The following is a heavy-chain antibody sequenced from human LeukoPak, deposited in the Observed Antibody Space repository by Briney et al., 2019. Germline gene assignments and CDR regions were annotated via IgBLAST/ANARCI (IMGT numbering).Heavy chain of an antibody. D-gene: IGHD3-22*01. V-gene: IGHV3-11*04. CDR1: GFTFSDYY. Sequence: PGGSLRLSCAASGFTFSDYYMSWIRQAPGKGLEWVSYISSSGSTIYYADSVKGRFTISRDNAKNSLYLQMNSLRAEDTAVYYCARDLGYYYDSSGYYSPDAFDIWGQGTMVTVSS. CDR2: ISSSGSTI. CDR3: ARDLGYYYDSSGYYSPDAFDI. J-gene: IGHJ3*02.